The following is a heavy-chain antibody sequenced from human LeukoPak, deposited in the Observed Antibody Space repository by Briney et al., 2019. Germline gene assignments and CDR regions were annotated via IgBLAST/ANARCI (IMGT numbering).Heavy chain of an antibody. Sequence: ASVKVSCKASGYTFTGYFLHWVRQAPGQGLGWMGWINPSTGGTNSAQRFQGRVTMTRDTSISTAYMELTSLRSDDTAVYYCAGDTGSYLAFDIWGQGTMVTVSS. CDR1: GYTFTGYF. V-gene: IGHV1-2*02. CDR2: INPSTGGT. J-gene: IGHJ3*02. CDR3: AGDTGSYLAFDI. D-gene: IGHD1-26*01.